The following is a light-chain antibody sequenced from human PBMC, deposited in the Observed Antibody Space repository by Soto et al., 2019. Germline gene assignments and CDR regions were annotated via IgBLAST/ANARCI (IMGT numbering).Light chain of an antibody. CDR2: SND. CDR1: GSNIGNNP. CDR3: ASWDDSLSAFV. Sequence: SALPQPPSASVSPGQRVTVSCSGRGSNIGNNPVNWFQQLPGTAPKLLIYSNDQRPSGVPDRFSGSRSGTSASLAIGGLQSEDEADYYCASWDDSLSAFVFGTGTKVTVL. J-gene: IGLJ1*01. V-gene: IGLV1-44*01.